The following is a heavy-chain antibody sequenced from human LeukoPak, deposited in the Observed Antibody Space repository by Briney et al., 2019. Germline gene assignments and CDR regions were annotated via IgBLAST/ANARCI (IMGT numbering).Heavy chain of an antibody. Sequence: PSETLSLTCAVSGYSISSGYYWGWIRQPPGQGLEWIGSISHSGSTYYNSSLQSRVTILRDTSKNQVSLKLTSVTVADTAVYYCARVMTGSQFDYWGQGTLVTVS. CDR1: GYSISSGYY. CDR3: ARVMTGSQFDY. D-gene: IGHD2-21*01. V-gene: IGHV4-38-2*01. J-gene: IGHJ4*02. CDR2: ISHSGST.